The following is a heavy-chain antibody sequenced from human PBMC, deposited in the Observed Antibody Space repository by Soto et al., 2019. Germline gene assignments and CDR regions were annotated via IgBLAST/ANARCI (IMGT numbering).Heavy chain of an antibody. D-gene: IGHD2-2*01. CDR3: ARGHCSSTSGYLRDYYYGMDG. J-gene: IGHJ6*02. V-gene: IGHV1-18*04. CDR2: ISAYNGNT. CDR1: GYTFTSYG. Sequence: ASVKVSCKASGYTFTSYGISWVRQAPGQGLEWMGWISAYNGNTNYAQKLQGRVTMTTDTSTSTAYMELRSLRSDDTAVYYCARGHCSSTSGYLRDYYYGMDGWGQGTTVTVFS.